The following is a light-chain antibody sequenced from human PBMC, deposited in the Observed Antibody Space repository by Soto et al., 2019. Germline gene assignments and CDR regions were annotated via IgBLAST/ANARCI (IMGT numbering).Light chain of an antibody. Sequence: EIVLTQSPDTLSLSPGARATLSCRASQSVSNNYLAWYQQKPGQAPRLLISAASNRATGIPDRFSGSGSVTDFTLTISRLEPEDFALYYCQQFGTSPRTFGQGTKVEIK. CDR3: QQFGTSPRT. V-gene: IGKV3-20*01. CDR1: QSVSNNY. J-gene: IGKJ1*01. CDR2: AAS.